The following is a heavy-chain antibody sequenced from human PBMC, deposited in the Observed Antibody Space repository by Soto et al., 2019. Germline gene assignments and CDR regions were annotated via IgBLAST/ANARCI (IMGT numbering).Heavy chain of an antibody. Sequence: QVQLVQSGAEVKKPGASVKVSCQTSGYTFTSYYIHWVRQAPGQGLAWMGIINPSGGYTKYSKKFQDRVTMTRDAATNIVYMELSSLTSEDTAVYFCARSRSMGDWSASVTTYAYGMDVWGQGTTVTVSS. D-gene: IGHD3-3*01. V-gene: IGHV1-46*01. CDR2: INPSGGYT. J-gene: IGHJ6*02. CDR1: GYTFTSYY. CDR3: ARSRSMGDWSASVTTYAYGMDV.